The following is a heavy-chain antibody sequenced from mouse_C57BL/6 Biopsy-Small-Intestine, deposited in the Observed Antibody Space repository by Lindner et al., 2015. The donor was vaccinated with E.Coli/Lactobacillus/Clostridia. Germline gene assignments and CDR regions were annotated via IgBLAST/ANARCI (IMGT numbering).Heavy chain of an antibody. CDR3: ARRLGYAMDY. D-gene: IGHD4-1*01. CDR2: ILPGSINA. J-gene: IGHJ4*01. V-gene: IGHV1-9*01. CDR1: GYTFTGYW. Sequence: VQLQESGAELMKPGASVKLSCKATGYTFTGYWIEWMKQRPGHGLEWIGDILPGSINANYNEEFKGKATFATDTSSNTAYMQLSSLTTEDSAIYYCARRLGYAMDYWGQGTSVTVSS.